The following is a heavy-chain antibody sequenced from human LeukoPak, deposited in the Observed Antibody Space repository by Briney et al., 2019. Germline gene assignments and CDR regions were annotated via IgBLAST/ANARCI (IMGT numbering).Heavy chain of an antibody. V-gene: IGHV1-2*02. CDR1: GYTFSDYY. CDR2: VNPKSGVT. CDR3: ARDLRDNSGYYLFTY. Sequence: ASVKVSCKASGYTFSDYYLNWVRQAPGQGLEWMGWVNPKSGVTKYAQKFRGRVTMTRDTSISAAYMELSSLGFDDTAVYYCARDLRDNSGYYLFTYWGQGTLVTVSS. D-gene: IGHD3-22*01. J-gene: IGHJ4*02.